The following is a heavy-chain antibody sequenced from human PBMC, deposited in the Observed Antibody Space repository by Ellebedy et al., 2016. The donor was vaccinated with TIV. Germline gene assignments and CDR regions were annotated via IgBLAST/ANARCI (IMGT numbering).Heavy chain of an antibody. V-gene: IGHV1-18*01. D-gene: IGHD1-26*01. CDR1: GYTFTSYG. J-gene: IGHJ4*02. CDR3: ARASGVSGSSPMYY. Sequence: AASVKVSCNASGYTFTSYGINWVRHDPGQGLQWVAWITPYDGNTNYAQKFQGRVTMTTDTYTSTAYMELRSLRSDDTAVYYCARASGVSGSSPMYYWGQGTLVTVSS. CDR2: ITPYDGNT.